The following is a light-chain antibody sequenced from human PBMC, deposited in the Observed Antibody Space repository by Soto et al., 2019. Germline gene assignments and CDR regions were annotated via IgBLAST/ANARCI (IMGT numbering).Light chain of an antibody. V-gene: IGKV3-11*01. Sequence: EIVLTQSPDTLSLSPGERATLSCRASKSVSKSLVWYQQKPGQAPRLLIYASDRAAGIPVRFSGSGSGTDFTLPISSLAPEDVAVYYCQQRHNWPRTFGQGTRVEI. CDR3: QQRHNWPRT. CDR2: AS. J-gene: IGKJ1*01. CDR1: KSVSKS.